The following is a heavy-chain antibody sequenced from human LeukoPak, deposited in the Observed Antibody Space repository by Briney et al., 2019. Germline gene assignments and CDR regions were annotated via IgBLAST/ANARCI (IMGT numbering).Heavy chain of an antibody. D-gene: IGHD2-2*01. CDR3: ARIVPDYDAFDI. J-gene: IGHJ3*02. V-gene: IGHV4-34*01. Sequence: SETLSLTCTVSGGSISSYYWSWIRQPPGKGLEWIGEINHSGSTNYNPSLKSRVTISVDTSKNQFSLKLSSVTAADTAVYYCARIVPDYDAFDIWGQGTMVTVSS. CDR2: INHSGST. CDR1: GGSISSYY.